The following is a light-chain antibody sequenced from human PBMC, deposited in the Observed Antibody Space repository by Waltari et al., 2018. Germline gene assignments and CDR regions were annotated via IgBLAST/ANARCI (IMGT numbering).Light chain of an antibody. J-gene: IGKJ1*01. Sequence: DIVVTQSPLSLPVTPGEPASISCMSSQSLLHSNGYNYLYWYLQKPGQSPQLLIYLGSNRASGVPGRFSDSGSGTDFTLKISRVEAEDVGVYYCMQALQTPWTFGQGTKVEIK. V-gene: IGKV2-28*01. CDR1: QSLLHSNGYNY. CDR2: LGS. CDR3: MQALQTPWT.